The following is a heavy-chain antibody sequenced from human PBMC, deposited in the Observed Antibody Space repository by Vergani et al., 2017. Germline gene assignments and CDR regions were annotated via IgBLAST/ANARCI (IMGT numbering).Heavy chain of an antibody. Sequence: QVQLVESAGGVVQPGGSLRLSCAASGFTFSNFGMHWIRQAPGKGLEWLAYIVKGGINTRNRDAVKGRFTVSRDNSNDILYLQMDSLRSLDTAQFYCAKYLSDSTDGLPDSWGPGTLVIVSS. D-gene: IGHD2-21*02. CDR3: AKYLSDSTDGLPDS. CDR2: IVKGGINT. CDR1: GFTFSNFG. V-gene: IGHV3-30*02. J-gene: IGHJ4*02.